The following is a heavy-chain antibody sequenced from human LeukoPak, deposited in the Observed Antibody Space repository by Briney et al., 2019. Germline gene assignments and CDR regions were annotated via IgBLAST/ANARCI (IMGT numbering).Heavy chain of an antibody. J-gene: IGHJ4*02. CDR2: ISTHNGDT. CDR1: GYSFTSFG. CDR3: ASPQSYGSLTY. D-gene: IGHD5-18*01. V-gene: IGHV1-18*01. Sequence: VASVRVSCKTSGYSFTSFGISWVRQVPGQGLEWMGWISTHNGDTEYEQKFGGRFTMTTDTSTRTDYMELRSLRSDDTAVYYCASPQSYGSLTYWGQGTLVTVSS.